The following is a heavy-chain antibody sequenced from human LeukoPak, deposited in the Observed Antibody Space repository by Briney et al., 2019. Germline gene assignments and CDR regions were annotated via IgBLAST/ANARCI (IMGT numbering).Heavy chain of an antibody. CDR1: GFTFIGYE. V-gene: IGHV3-48*03. J-gene: IGHJ4*02. D-gene: IGHD3-10*01. CDR3: ARAGWFYFDY. Sequence: PGGSLRLSCAASGFTFIGYEMNWVRQAPWKELEWVSYISSSGSTIYYVDSVKGRFTISRDNAKNSIYLQMNSLRAEETAVYYCARAGWFYFDYWGQGTLVTVSS. CDR2: ISSSGSTI.